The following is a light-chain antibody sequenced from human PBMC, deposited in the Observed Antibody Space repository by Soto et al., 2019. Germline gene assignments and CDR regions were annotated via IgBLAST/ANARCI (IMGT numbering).Light chain of an antibody. CDR1: QSIFYNSNSKDY. J-gene: IGKJ5*01. V-gene: IGKV4-1*01. CDR2: WAY. CDR3: KQYYRTPIT. Sequence: DIVMTQSPDSLAVSLGERATINCKSSQSIFYNSNSKDYLTWYQHKPGQPHKLLIYWAYTRDSGVHDRFSGSGSGTDFTLTIRSLQAEDEAVYFCKQYYRTPITFGQGTRLEI.